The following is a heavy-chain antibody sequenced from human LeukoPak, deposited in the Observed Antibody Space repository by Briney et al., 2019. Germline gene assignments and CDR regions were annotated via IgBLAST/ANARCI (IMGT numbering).Heavy chain of an antibody. V-gene: IGHV4-59*01. Sequence: PSETLSLTCTVSGGSISSYYWSWIRQPPGKGLEWIGYIYYSGSTNYNPSLKSRVTMSADTSKNQFSLKLSSVTAADTAVYYCAREGGSYYPHYYFHYWGQGTLVTVSS. D-gene: IGHD1-26*01. J-gene: IGHJ4*02. CDR1: GGSISSYY. CDR3: AREGGSYYPHYYFHY. CDR2: IYYSGST.